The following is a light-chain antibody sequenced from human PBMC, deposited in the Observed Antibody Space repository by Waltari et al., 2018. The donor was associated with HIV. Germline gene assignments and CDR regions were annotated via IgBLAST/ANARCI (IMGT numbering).Light chain of an antibody. CDR2: GNS. CDR1: GSTIGAGYD. CDR3: QSYDSSLSGHVV. Sequence: QSVLTQPPSVSAAPGQRVTISCTGSGSTIGAGYDVHWYQQLPGTAPKLLLYGNSTRPSGVPDRFSGSNSGTSASLAITGLQAEDEAGYYCQSYDSSLSGHVVFGGGTKLTVL. J-gene: IGLJ2*01. V-gene: IGLV1-40*01.